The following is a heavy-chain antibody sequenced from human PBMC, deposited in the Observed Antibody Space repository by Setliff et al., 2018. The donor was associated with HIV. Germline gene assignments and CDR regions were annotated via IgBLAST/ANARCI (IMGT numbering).Heavy chain of an antibody. V-gene: IGHV4-34*01. J-gene: IGHJ4*02. D-gene: IGHD6-13*01. CDR2: INHSGTT. CDR1: GGSFSGYY. Sequence: TLSLTCAVSGGSFSGYYWSWIRQPPGKRLEWIGEINHSGTTKYNPSLESRVTILVDTSKNQFSLSLSSVTATDTALYFCAAAEGQGPWYFFDNWGQGTQVTVSS. CDR3: AAAEGQGPWYFFDN.